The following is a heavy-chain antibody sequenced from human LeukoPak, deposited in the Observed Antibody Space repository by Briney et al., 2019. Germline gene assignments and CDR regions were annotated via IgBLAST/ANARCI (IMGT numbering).Heavy chain of an antibody. J-gene: IGHJ4*02. V-gene: IGHV1-46*01. CDR2: INPSGGST. Sequence: ASVKVSCKASGYTFTGYYMHWVRQAPGQGLEWMGIINPSGGSTSYAQKFQGRVTMTRDMSTSTVYMELSSLRSEDTAVYYCAKNPPKMDLYYFDYWGQGTLVTVSS. D-gene: IGHD3/OR15-3a*01. CDR1: GYTFTGYY. CDR3: AKNPPKMDLYYFDY.